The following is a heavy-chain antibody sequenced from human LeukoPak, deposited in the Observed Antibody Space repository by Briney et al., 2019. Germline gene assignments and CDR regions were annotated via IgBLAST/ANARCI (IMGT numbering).Heavy chain of an antibody. D-gene: IGHD3-10*01. J-gene: IGHJ4*02. CDR1: GGTFSSYA. Sequence: GASVTVSCKASGGTFSSYAISWVRQAPGQGLEWMGRIIPILGIANYAQKFQGRVTITADKSTSTAYMELSSLRSEDTAVYYCVRVLGSGRPFDYWGQGTLVTVSS. CDR2: IIPILGIA. V-gene: IGHV1-69*04. CDR3: VRVLGSGRPFDY.